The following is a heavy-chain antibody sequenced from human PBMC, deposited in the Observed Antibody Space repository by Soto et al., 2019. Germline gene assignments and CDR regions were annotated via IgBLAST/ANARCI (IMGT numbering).Heavy chain of an antibody. CDR3: ARHTPAISISDH. CDR2: IYYSGST. V-gene: IGHV4-39*01. D-gene: IGHD2-15*01. CDR1: GGSISSSSYY. Sequence: QLQLQESGPGLVKPSETLSLTCTVSGGSISSSSYYWGWIRQPPGKGLEWIGRIYYSGSTYYNPSLKRRVSISVATSKNQFSLKLSSVTAADTAVYYCARHTPAISISDHWGQGTLVTVSS. J-gene: IGHJ4*02.